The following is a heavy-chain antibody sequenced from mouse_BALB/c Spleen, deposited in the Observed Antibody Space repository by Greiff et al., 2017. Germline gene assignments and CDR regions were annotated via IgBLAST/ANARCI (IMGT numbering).Heavy chain of an antibody. D-gene: IGHD2-1*01. J-gene: IGHJ3*01. CDR3: ASSTMEAEMFAY. V-gene: IGHV2-9*02. CDR2: IWAGGST. Sequence: VKLMESGPGLVAPSQSLSITCTVSGFSLTSYGVHWVRQPPGKGLEWLGVIWAGGSTNYNSALMSRLSISKDNSKSQVFLKMNSLQTDDTAMYYCASSTMEAEMFAYWGQGTLVTVSA. CDR1: GFSLTSYG.